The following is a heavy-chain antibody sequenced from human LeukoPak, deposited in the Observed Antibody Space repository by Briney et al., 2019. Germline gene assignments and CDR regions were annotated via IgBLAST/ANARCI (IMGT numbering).Heavy chain of an antibody. V-gene: IGHV3-23*01. CDR3: ARANSVTYSYYFDF. D-gene: IGHD1-26*01. CDR1: GFTFSSSA. J-gene: IGHJ4*02. Sequence: PGGSLRLSCAASGFTFSSSAMNWFRQAPGKGLEWVSAISGSGTSTYYADSVKGRFTISGDNSKNTLHLQMNSLRAEDTAVYYCARANSVTYSYYFDFWGQGTLVTVSS. CDR2: ISGSGTST.